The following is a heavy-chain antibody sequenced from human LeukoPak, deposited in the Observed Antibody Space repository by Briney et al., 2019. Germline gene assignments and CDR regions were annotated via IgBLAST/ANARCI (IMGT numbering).Heavy chain of an antibody. J-gene: IGHJ4*02. D-gene: IGHD2-21*02. CDR3: AKDARSYGGDLQDYFDY. CDR2: ISGSGGST. V-gene: IGHV3-23*01. CDR1: GFTFSSYA. Sequence: GGSLRLSCAASGFTFSSYAMSWVRQAPGKGLEWVSAISGSGGSTYYADSVKGRFTISRDNSKNTLYLQMNSLRAEDTAVYYCAKDARSYGGDLQDYFDYWGQGTLVTVSS.